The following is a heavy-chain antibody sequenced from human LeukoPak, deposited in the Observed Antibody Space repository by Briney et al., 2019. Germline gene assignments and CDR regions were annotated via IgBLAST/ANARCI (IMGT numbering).Heavy chain of an antibody. V-gene: IGHV3-74*01. CDR3: ASAGIAAAGLRRFDY. J-gene: IGHJ4*02. CDR2: INSDGSST. CDR1: GFTFSSYW. Sequence: PGGSLRLSCAASGFTFSSYWMHWVRHAPGKGLVWVSRINSDGSSTSYADSVKGRFTISRDNAKNTLYLQMNSLRAEDTAVYYCASAGIAAAGLRRFDYWGQGTLVTVSS. D-gene: IGHD6-13*01.